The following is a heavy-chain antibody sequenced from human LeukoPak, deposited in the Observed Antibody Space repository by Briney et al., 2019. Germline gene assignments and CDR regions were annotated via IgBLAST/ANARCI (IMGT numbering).Heavy chain of an antibody. CDR2: ITGSGSTK. CDR3: ARLLNISVY. D-gene: IGHD3-22*01. V-gene: IGHV3-48*03. CDR1: GFTFSTYE. Sequence: GSLRLSCAASGFTFSTYEMNWVRQAPGKGLEWLSYITGSGSTKYYADSVRGRFTISRDNSKNSLYLQINSLRAEDTGVYYCARLLNISVYWGQGTLVTVSS. J-gene: IGHJ4*02.